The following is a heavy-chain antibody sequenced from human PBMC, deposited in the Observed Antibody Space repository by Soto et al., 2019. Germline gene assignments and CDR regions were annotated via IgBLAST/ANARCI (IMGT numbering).Heavy chain of an antibody. D-gene: IGHD2-21*02. J-gene: IGHJ6*02. Sequence: PSETLSLTCTVSGGSISSSSYYWGWIRQPPGKGLEWIGSIHYSGSTYYNPSLKSRVTISVDTSKNQFSLKLSSVTAADTAVYYCARIWGVVTTQFIYYYYGMDVWGQGTTVTVSS. V-gene: IGHV4-39*01. CDR2: IHYSGST. CDR1: GGSISSSSYY. CDR3: ARIWGVVTTQFIYYYYGMDV.